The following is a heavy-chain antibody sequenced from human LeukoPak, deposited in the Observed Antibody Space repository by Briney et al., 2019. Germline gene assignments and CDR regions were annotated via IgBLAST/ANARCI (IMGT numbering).Heavy chain of an antibody. D-gene: IGHD3-10*01. CDR3: ARDGSLVCGKNYYGSGSYLDY. V-gene: IGHV3-48*03. CDR1: GFTFSSYE. J-gene: IGHJ4*02. Sequence: PGGSLRLSCAASGFTFSSYEMNWVRQAPGKGVEWVSYISSSGSTIYYADSVNARFTISSDNANNSLYLQMNSLRAEDTAVYYCARDGSLVCGKNYYGSGSYLDYWGQGTLVTVSS. CDR2: ISSSGSTI.